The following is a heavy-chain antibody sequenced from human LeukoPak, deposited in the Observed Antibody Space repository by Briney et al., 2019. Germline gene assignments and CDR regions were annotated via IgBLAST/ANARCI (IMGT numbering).Heavy chain of an antibody. CDR2: TYYRSKWYN. D-gene: IGHD3-16*01. V-gene: IGHV6-1*01. J-gene: IGHJ5*02. CDR3: TRNYGGSWLDT. CDR1: GDSVSSDSAS. Sequence: SQTLSLTCAISGDSVSSDSASWNWLRQSPSRGLEWLGRTYYRSKWYNDYAVSLKSRININPDTSKNHFSLQLNSVTPEDTAVYYCTRNYGGSWLDTWGQGTLVTVSS.